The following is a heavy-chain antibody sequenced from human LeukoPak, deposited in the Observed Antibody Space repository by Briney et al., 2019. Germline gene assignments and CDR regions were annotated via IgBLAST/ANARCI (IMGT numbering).Heavy chain of an antibody. D-gene: IGHD2-8*01. CDR2: IYYSGST. J-gene: IGHJ6*02. CDR3: ARVMVYAPYYYYGMDV. CDR1: GGSTSSYY. V-gene: IGHV4-59*01. Sequence: PSETLSLTCTVSGGSTSSYYWSWIRQPPGKGLEWIGYIYYSGSTNYNPSLKSRVTISVDTSKSQFSLKLSSVTAADTAVYYCARVMVYAPYYYYGMDVWGQGTTVTVSS.